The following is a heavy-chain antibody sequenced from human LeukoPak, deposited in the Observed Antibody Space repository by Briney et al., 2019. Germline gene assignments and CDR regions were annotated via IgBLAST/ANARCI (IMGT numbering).Heavy chain of an antibody. CDR1: GFTVSSNY. CDR2: ISGSGGST. J-gene: IGHJ4*02. V-gene: IGHV3-23*01. D-gene: IGHD3/OR15-3a*01. CDR3: AKPIFGLIVYYFDY. Sequence: AGGSLRLSCAASGFTVSSNYMSWVRQAPGKGLEWVSAISGSGGSTYYADSVKGRFTISRDNSKNTLYLQMNSLRAEDTAVYYCAKPIFGLIVYYFDYWGQGTLVTVSS.